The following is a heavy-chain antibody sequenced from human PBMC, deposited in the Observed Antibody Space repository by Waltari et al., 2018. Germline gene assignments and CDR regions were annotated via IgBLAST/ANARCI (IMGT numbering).Heavy chain of an antibody. D-gene: IGHD6-13*01. CDR2: INHSGST. CDR3: ARGRIAAAGRRWFDP. J-gene: IGHJ5*02. Sequence: QVQLQQWGAGLLKPSETLSLTCAVYGGSFSGYYWSWIRQPPGKGLEWIGEINHSGSTNYNPSLKIRVTISVDTSKNQFSLKLSSVTAADTAVYYCARGRIAAAGRRWFDPWGQGTLVTVSS. V-gene: IGHV4-34*01. CDR1: GGSFSGYY.